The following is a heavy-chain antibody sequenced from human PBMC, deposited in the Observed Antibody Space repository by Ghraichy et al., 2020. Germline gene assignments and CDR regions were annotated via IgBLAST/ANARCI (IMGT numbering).Heavy chain of an antibody. CDR3: ATLNTAAFEF. CDR1: GVSISSALFY. V-gene: IGHV4-61*01. CDR2: IYYSGTT. J-gene: IGHJ3*01. Sequence: SETLSLTCTVSGVSISSALFYWSWVRQPPGRGLKSLAYIYYSGTTNYSPSLKSRVTISVDTSKNQVSLKLNSVTTSDTAVYYCATLNTAAFEFWGQGTMVTVYS.